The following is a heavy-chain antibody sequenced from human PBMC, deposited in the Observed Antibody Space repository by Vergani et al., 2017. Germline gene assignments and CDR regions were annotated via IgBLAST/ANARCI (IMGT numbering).Heavy chain of an antibody. J-gene: IGHJ4*02. CDR3: TRHVPCGDGACLHFDH. Sequence: EVQLVESGGGLVQPGGSLRLSCAASGFTLSDHVLDWVRQGPGKGLEWVGRSRNKARSYTTEYSASVKGRFTISRDDSRNSLYLQMNSLKTEDTAVYYCTRHVPCGDGACLHFDHWCQGTQVTVSS. V-gene: IGHV3-72*01. CDR1: GFTLSDHV. CDR2: SRNKARSYTT. D-gene: IGHD2-21*01.